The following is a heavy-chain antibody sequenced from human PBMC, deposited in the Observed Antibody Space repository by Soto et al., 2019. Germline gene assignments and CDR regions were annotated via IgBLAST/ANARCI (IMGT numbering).Heavy chain of an antibody. V-gene: IGHV4-30-4*01. D-gene: IGHD3-9*01. CDR1: GGSISSGDYY. Sequence: PSETLSLTCTVSGGSISSGDYYWSWIRQPPGKGLEWIGYIYYSGSTYYNPSLKSRVTISVDTSKNQFSLKLSSVTAADTAVYYCARGDIFHYYFDYWGQGTLVTVSS. CDR2: IYYSGST. J-gene: IGHJ4*02. CDR3: ARGDIFHYYFDY.